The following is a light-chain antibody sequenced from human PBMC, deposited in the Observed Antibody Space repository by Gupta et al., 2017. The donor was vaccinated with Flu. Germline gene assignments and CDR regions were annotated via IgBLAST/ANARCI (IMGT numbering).Light chain of an antibody. CDR3: QQYNNWPLWT. V-gene: IGKV3-15*01. J-gene: IGKJ1*01. CDR2: GSS. Sequence: EIVMTQSPSTLSVSPGDSATLSCRASQSISSNLAWYQQKPGQAPRLLIYGSSTRANGIPARFSGSGSGTEFTLTISSLQSEDFAVYYCQQYNNWPLWTFGQGTKVEIK. CDR1: QSISSN.